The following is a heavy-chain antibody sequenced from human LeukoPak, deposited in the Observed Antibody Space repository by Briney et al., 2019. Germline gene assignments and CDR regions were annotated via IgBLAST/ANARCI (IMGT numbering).Heavy chain of an antibody. CDR3: ARDVGYSSGWSGFDP. CDR2: IYSAGST. V-gene: IGHV3-66*01. J-gene: IGHJ5*02. D-gene: IGHD6-19*01. CDR1: GLTVTDNY. Sequence: GGSLRLSCAASGLTVTDNYMSWVRQAPGKGLGWVAVIYSAGSTFYADSVKGRFTISRDNSKNTVFLQMNSLRVEDTAVYYCARDVGYSSGWSGFDPWGQGTLVTVSS.